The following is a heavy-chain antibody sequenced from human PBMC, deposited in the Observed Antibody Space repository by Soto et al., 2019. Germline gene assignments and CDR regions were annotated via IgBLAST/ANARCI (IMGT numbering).Heavy chain of an antibody. Sequence: SETLSLTCTVSGGSISSSSYYWGWIRQPPGKGLEWIGSIYYSGSTYYNPSLKSRVTISVDTSKNQFSLKLSSVTAADTAVYYCARRAVVVPAARYNWFDPWGQGTLVTVSS. D-gene: IGHD2-2*01. J-gene: IGHJ5*02. CDR1: GGSISSSSYY. V-gene: IGHV4-39*01. CDR2: IYYSGST. CDR3: ARRAVVVPAARYNWFDP.